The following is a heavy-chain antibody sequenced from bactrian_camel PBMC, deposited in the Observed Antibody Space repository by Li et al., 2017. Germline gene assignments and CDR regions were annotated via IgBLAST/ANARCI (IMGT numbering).Heavy chain of an antibody. Sequence: HVQLVESGGGSVQAGGSLTLSCAASGWTYSSNCWGWFRQSPGKEREGVAWIFGNGGSSYYAESVKGRFTISQDIDKKSLSLQMNSLKPEDTAMYYCAARRSQTLVTRPFAEYSYNHWGQGTQVTVS. V-gene: IGHV3S68*01. CDR3: AARRSQTLVTRPFAEYSYNH. J-gene: IGHJ4*01. D-gene: IGHD2*01. CDR1: GWTYSSNC. CDR2: IFGNGGSS.